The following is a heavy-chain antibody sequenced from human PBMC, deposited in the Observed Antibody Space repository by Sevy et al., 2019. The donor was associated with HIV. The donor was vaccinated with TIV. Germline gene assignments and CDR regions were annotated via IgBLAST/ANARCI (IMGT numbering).Heavy chain of an antibody. CDR2: IIPIFGTA. V-gene: IGHV1-69*13. CDR3: AGNARITGTMVDYYYGMDV. CDR1: GGTFSSYA. J-gene: IGHJ6*02. D-gene: IGHD1-20*01. Sequence: ASVKVSCKASGGTFSSYAISWVRQAPGQGLEWMGGIIPIFGTANYAQNFQGRVTITADESTSTAYMELSSLRSEDTVVYYGAGNARITGTMVDYYYGMDVWGQGTTVTVSS.